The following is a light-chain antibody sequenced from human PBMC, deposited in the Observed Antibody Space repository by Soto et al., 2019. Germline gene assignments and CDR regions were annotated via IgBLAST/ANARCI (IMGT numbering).Light chain of an antibody. CDR2: GAS. Sequence: EIVLTQSPGTLSLSPGERVTLSCRASQSVNSNLAWYQQKPGQAPRLLIYGASTRATGIPASFIGNGSGTEFTLTASSLQPEDFAVYYCQQRSNWPHSITFGQGTRLEIK. CDR3: QQRSNWPHSIT. J-gene: IGKJ5*01. V-gene: IGKV3-11*01. CDR1: QSVNSN.